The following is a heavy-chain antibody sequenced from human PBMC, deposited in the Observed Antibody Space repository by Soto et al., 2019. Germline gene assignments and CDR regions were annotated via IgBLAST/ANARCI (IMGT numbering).Heavy chain of an antibody. CDR3: AKDIGISGWYCSATLDY. CDR2: ISYDGSNK. CDR1: GFTFSSYG. Sequence: QVQLVESGGGVVQPGRSLRLSCAASGFTFSSYGMHWVRQAPGKGLEWVAVISYDGSNKYYADSVKGRFTISRDNSKNRLYLEMNSLRSDDTAVYYCAKDIGISGWYCSATLDYWGPGTLVTVSS. D-gene: IGHD2-15*01. J-gene: IGHJ4*02. V-gene: IGHV3-30*18.